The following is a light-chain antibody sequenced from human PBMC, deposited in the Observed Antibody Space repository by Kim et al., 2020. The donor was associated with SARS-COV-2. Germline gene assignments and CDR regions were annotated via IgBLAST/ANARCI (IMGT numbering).Light chain of an antibody. J-gene: IGLJ2*01. CDR2: QAS. Sequence: SYELTQPPSVSVSPGQTASITCSGDKLGDKYACWYQQKPGQSPVLVIYQASKRPSGIPERFSGSTSGNTATLTISGTQAMDEADYYCQAWDSSVVFGGGT. CDR1: KLGDKY. CDR3: QAWDSSVV. V-gene: IGLV3-1*01.